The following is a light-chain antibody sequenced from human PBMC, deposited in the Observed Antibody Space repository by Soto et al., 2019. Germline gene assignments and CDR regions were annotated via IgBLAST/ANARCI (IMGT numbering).Light chain of an antibody. J-gene: IGLJ3*02. CDR2: DVY. Sequence: QSALTQPRSVSGSPGQSVTISCTGTNGYIANYNFVSWYQQHPGKAPKVMIYDVYKRPSGVPDRFSGSKSGNTASLTISGLQAEDEADYYCCSYPGSHTWVFGGGTQLTVL. CDR1: NGYIANYNF. CDR3: CSYPGSHTWV. V-gene: IGLV2-11*01.